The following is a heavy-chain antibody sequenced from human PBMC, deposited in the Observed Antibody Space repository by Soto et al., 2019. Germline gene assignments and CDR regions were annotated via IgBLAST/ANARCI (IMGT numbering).Heavy chain of an antibody. V-gene: IGHV3-30*03. J-gene: IGHJ6*02. CDR3: ARDRGVATNYYYGMDV. CDR2: ISYDGSNI. CDR1: GFTFSSYG. D-gene: IGHD5-12*01. Sequence: QVPLVESGGGVVQPGRALRLSCAASGFTFSSYGMHWVRQAPGKGLEWVAVISYDGSNIHYADSVKGRFTISRDNSKSTLYLQMNSLRADDTAVYYCARDRGVATNYYYGMDVWGQGTTVTVSS.